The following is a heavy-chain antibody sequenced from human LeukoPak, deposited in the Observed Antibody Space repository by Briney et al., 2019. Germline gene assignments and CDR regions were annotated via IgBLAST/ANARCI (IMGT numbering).Heavy chain of an antibody. CDR2: IYTSGST. Sequence: PSETLSLTCTVSGGSISSGSYYWSWIRQPAGKGLEWIGRIYTSGSTNYNPSLKSRLTISVDTSKNQFSLKLSSVPAADTAVYYCARESAIVVVVAAGAFDIWGQGTMVTVSS. V-gene: IGHV4-61*02. CDR1: GGSISSGSYY. D-gene: IGHD2-15*01. CDR3: ARESAIVVVVAAGAFDI. J-gene: IGHJ3*02.